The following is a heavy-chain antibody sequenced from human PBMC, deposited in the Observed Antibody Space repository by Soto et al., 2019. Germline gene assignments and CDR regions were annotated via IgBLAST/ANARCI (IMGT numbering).Heavy chain of an antibody. CDR3: ARDTNSLDL. CDR2: IYHTGDT. D-gene: IGHD2-8*01. V-gene: IGHV4-38-2*02. J-gene: IGHJ5*02. Sequence: PSETLSLTCVVSSYSISSGFFWAWIRQPPGKGLEWVGSIYHTGDTHYNPSLRSQVSMSVDTSKNHFSLRLSYLTAADTAVYFCARDTNSLDLWGQGILVTVSS. CDR1: SYSISSGFF.